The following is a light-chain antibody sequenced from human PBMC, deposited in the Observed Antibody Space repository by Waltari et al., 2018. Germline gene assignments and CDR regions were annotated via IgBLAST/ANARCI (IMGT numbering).Light chain of an antibody. CDR2: DVT. Sequence: QSALTKPASVSGSPGQSITTSCTGTSPDVGGYNHVSWYQHHPGRVPKLLIYDVTERPSGVSDRFSASKSGNTASLTISALQAEDEADYYCCSHAGSTTFVLFGGGTKLTVL. J-gene: IGLJ2*01. CDR3: CSHAGSTTFVL. CDR1: SPDVGGYNH. V-gene: IGLV2-23*02.